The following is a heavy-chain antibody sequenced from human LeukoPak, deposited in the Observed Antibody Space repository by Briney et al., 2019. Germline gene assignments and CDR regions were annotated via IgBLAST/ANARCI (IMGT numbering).Heavy chain of an antibody. CDR1: GFTFSSYA. D-gene: IGHD4-17*01. V-gene: IGHV3-23*01. CDR2: ISGSGGST. Sequence: PGGSLRLSCAASGFTFSSYAMSWVRQAPGKGLEWVSAISGSGGSTYYADSVKGRFTISRDNSKNTLYLQMNSLRAEDTAVYYCAKGVTGDYYGDDAFDIWGQGTMVTVSS. J-gene: IGHJ3*02. CDR3: AKGVTGDYYGDDAFDI.